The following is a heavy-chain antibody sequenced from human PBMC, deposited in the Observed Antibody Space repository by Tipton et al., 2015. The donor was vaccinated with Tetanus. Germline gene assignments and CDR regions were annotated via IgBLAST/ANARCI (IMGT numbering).Heavy chain of an antibody. CDR1: GYTFTHYG. CDR2: ISPVNENA. Sequence: QLVQSGSEVKKPGASVKVSCKASGYTFTHYGVNWVRQAPGQGLEWMGWISPVNENANYAEKFQGRLTMTTDRSTATVYMDLRSLRSDDTAVYYCARGSGLGALEYFDHWGQGTLVTVSS. D-gene: IGHD3/OR15-3a*01. J-gene: IGHJ5*02. V-gene: IGHV1-18*01. CDR3: ARGSGLGALEYFDH.